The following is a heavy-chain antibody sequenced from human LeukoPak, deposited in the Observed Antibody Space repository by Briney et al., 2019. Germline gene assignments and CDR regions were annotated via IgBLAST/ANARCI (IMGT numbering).Heavy chain of an antibody. CDR1: GFTFSSYAM. Sequence: PGGSLRLSCAASGFTFSSYAMSWVRQPPGKGLEWIGEIYHSGSTNYNPSLKSRVTISVDKSKNQFSLKLSSVTAADTAVYYCVRASGYDEIDYWGQGTLVTVSS. D-gene: IGHD5-12*01. J-gene: IGHJ4*02. V-gene: IGHV4-4*02. CDR2: IYHSGST. CDR3: VRASGYDEIDY.